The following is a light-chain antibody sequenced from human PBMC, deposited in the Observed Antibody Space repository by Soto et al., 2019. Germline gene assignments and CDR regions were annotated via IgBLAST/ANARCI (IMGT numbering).Light chain of an antibody. Sequence: EIVLTQSPATLSFSPGERAALSCRASQSVGSYLAWYQHKPGQAPRLLISGASSRATGIPDRFTGSGSETSFTLTISRLEPEDFALYYCQHYQSGHPIAFGQGTRLEIK. V-gene: IGKV3-20*01. J-gene: IGKJ5*01. CDR3: QHYQSGHPIA. CDR2: GAS. CDR1: QSVGSY.